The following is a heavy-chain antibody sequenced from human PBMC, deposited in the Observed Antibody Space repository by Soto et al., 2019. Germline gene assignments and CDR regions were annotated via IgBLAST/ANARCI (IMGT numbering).Heavy chain of an antibody. D-gene: IGHD3-3*01. V-gene: IGHV3-53*01. Sequence: PGGSLILSCASSGFTFSSYIMNLVRQAPGKGLEWVSVIYSGGSTYYADSVKGRFTISRDNSKNTLYLQMNSLRAEDTAVYYCERGGTYYDFWSAYDYWGQGTLVTVSS. CDR2: IYSGGST. CDR3: ERGGTYYDFWSAYDY. J-gene: IGHJ4*02. CDR1: GFTFSSYI.